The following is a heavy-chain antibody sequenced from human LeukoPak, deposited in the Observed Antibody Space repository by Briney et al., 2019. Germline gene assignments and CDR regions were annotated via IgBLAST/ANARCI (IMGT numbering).Heavy chain of an antibody. D-gene: IGHD6-6*01. V-gene: IGHV3-23*01. Sequence: GGSLRLSCAASGFTFTSYSMNWVRQAPGKGLEWVSTISGGGGSTYYADSVKGRFTISRDNSKNTLYLQMSSLRADDTAVYYCVKDRSIAAPNNDFFDSWGQGALATVSS. J-gene: IGHJ4*02. CDR1: GFTFTSYS. CDR2: ISGGGGST. CDR3: VKDRSIAAPNNDFFDS.